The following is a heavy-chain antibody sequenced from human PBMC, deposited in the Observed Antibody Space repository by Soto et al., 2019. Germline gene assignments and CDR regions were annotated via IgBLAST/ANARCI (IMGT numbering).Heavy chain of an antibody. Sequence: PSETLSLTCTVSGGSIIRYYWSWILQPPGKGLEWIGYIYYSGSTNYNPSLKSRVTISVDTSKNQFSLKLSSVTAADTAVYYCARDRSSGDYYFDYWGQGTLVTVSS. CDR1: GGSIIRYY. D-gene: IGHD4-17*01. V-gene: IGHV4-59*01. CDR2: IYYSGST. CDR3: ARDRSSGDYYFDY. J-gene: IGHJ4*02.